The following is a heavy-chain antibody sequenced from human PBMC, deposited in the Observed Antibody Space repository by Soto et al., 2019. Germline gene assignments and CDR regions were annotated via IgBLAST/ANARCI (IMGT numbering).Heavy chain of an antibody. D-gene: IGHD4-17*01. CDR2: IYYSWST. V-gene: IGHV4-61*01. CDR3: ERESTTVNSDY. J-gene: IGHJ4*02. CDR1: GGSVSSGSYY. Sequence: PSETLSLTFTVSGGSVSSGSYYWSFIRQPPGKGLEWIGYIYYSWSTNYNPSLKSRVTISVDTSKNQFSLKLSSVTAADTDVHYCERESTTVNSDYWGQGTLVTVSS.